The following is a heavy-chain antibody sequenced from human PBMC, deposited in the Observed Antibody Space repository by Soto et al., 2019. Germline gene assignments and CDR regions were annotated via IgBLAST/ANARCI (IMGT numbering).Heavy chain of an antibody. Sequence: SETLSLTCTVSGASITSGDYFWSWIRQSPGKGLEWIGYIYDSGSSYYNPSLKSRVTMSVDTSKNQFSLKLRSVTAADTAVYYCAREKGYISGPKNFDYWGQGTLVTVSS. CDR1: GASITSGDYF. CDR2: IYDSGSS. D-gene: IGHD5-12*01. V-gene: IGHV4-30-4*01. CDR3: AREKGYISGPKNFDY. J-gene: IGHJ4*02.